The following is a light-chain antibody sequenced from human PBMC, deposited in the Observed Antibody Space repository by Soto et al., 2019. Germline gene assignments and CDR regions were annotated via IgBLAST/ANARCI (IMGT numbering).Light chain of an antibody. CDR2: SAS. J-gene: IGKJ1*01. CDR1: QSVANS. CDR3: QQYNNWWT. Sequence: EIVMPQSPDTLSVSPGERATLSCRASQSVANSIAWYQQKPGQAPRLLIYSASTRATGIPARFSGSGSGTGFTLTISSLQSEDFAVYYCQQYNNWWTFGQGTKVDIK. V-gene: IGKV3-15*01.